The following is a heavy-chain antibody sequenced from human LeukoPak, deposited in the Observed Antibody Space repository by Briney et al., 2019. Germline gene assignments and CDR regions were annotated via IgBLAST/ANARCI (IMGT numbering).Heavy chain of an antibody. Sequence: GGSLRLSCAASGFILSDYIMNWVRQAPGKGLEWVSFIAISGTYITYADSVKGRFTISRDNAKNSLYLQMNSLRAEDTAVYYCARDLSATARAYDYWGQGTLVTVSS. D-gene: IGHD1-26*01. V-gene: IGHV3-21*01. CDR2: IAISGTYI. J-gene: IGHJ4*02. CDR3: ARDLSATARAYDY. CDR1: GFILSDYI.